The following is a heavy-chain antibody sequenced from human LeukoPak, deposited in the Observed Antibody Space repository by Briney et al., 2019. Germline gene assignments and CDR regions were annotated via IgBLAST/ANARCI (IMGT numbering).Heavy chain of an antibody. CDR2: ISGSGGST. CDR1: GFTFSSYA. CDR3: AKDRLAVGGPNWFDP. J-gene: IGHJ5*02. V-gene: IGHV3-23*01. Sequence: PGGSLRLSXAASGFTFSSYAMSWVRQAPGKGLEWVSAISGSGGSTYYADSVKGRFTISRDNSKNTLYLQMNSLRAEDTAVYYCAKDRLAVGGPNWFDPWGQGTLVTVSS. D-gene: IGHD1-26*01.